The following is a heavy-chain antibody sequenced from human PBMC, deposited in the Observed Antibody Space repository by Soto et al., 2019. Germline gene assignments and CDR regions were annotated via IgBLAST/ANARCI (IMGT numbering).Heavy chain of an antibody. CDR3: ARSDSYGFGY. D-gene: IGHD5-18*01. V-gene: IGHV3-48*01. CDR2: IGTGTRTR. CDR1: GFVLSSYS. J-gene: IGHJ4*02. Sequence: EVQLVESGGGLVQPGGSLRLSCAASGFVLSSYSMSWVRQAPGKGLEWVAYIGTGTRTRYYADSVKGRFTISRDNGKNSLCLQMNSRRAEDTALYYCARSDSYGFGYWGQGTLVTVSS.